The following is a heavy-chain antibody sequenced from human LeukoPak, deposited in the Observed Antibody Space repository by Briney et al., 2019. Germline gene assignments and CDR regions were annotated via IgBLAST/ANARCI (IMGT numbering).Heavy chain of an antibody. V-gene: IGHV4-61*01. J-gene: IGHJ4*02. CDR2: IYYSGST. CDR1: GGSVSSVSYY. D-gene: IGHD6-19*01. CDR3: ARDHLSGIAVAGDY. Sequence: SETLSLTCTVSGGSVSSVSYYWSWIRQPPGKGLEWIGYIYYSGSTNYSPSLKSRVTISVDTSKNQFSLKLSSVTAADTAVYYCARDHLSGIAVAGDYWGQGTLVTVSS.